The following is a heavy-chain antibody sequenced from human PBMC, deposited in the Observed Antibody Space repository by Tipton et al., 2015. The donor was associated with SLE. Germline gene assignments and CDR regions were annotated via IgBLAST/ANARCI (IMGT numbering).Heavy chain of an antibody. CDR1: GGSFSDYF. J-gene: IGHJ4*02. CDR3: ARCTIFGVVRGSFDS. Sequence: TLSLTCAVYGGSFSDYFWTWIRQSPGKGLEWIGDVNHSGSTDYHPSLKSRVTMSVDTSKNQFSLKLTSVTAADTALYYCARCTIFGVVRGSFDSWGQGTLDTVS. D-gene: IGHD3-3*01. V-gene: IGHV4-34*01. CDR2: VNHSGST.